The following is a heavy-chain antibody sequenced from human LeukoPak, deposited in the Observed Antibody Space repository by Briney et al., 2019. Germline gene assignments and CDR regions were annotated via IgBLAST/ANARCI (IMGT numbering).Heavy chain of an antibody. Sequence: NASETLSLTCTVSGGSISSYYWSWIRQPPGKGLEWIAYISDIGSINYNPSLKSRVTISFDTSKNQFSLKLSSVTAADTAVYYCAGHHPRNTVDFWGQGTLVTVSS. CDR1: GGSISSYY. CDR2: ISDIGSI. D-gene: IGHD2-8*02. J-gene: IGHJ4*02. CDR3: AGHHPRNTVDF. V-gene: IGHV4-59*08.